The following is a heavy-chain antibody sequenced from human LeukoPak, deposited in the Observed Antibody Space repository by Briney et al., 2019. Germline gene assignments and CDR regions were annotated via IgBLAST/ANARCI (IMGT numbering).Heavy chain of an antibody. CDR1: GFTFDDYG. V-gene: IGHV3-20*04. CDR2: INWNGGST. CDR3: ARVIAARERAWFGELRLYYYYYMDV. D-gene: IGHD3-10*01. Sequence: GGSLRLSCAASGFTFDDYGMSWVRQAPGKGLEWVSGINWNGGSTGYADSVKGRFTISRDNSKNTLYLQMNSLRAEDTAVYYCARVIAARERAWFGELRLYYYYYMDVWGKGTTVTISS. J-gene: IGHJ6*03.